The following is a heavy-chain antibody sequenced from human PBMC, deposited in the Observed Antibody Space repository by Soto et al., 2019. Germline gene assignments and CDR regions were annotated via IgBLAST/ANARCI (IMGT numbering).Heavy chain of an antibody. D-gene: IGHD6-13*01. CDR1: GAGSFTSVA. V-gene: IGHV1-58*01. CDR2: IAVGSSHT. Sequence: SVKVSSNASGAGSFTSVALQLALQTRGQGLEWLGWIAVGSSHTDYAPTFQGRVAITRDLSTRTVYMELSSLRSEDTAVYFCAADATAWQQFTPSDSWRRGT. J-gene: IGHJ4*02. CDR3: AADATAWQQFTPSDS.